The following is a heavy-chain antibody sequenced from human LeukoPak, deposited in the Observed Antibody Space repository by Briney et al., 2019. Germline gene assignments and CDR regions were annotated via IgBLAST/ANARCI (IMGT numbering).Heavy chain of an antibody. CDR1: GGSFSGYY. V-gene: IGHV4-34*01. CDR3: ARGNEYTWWQ. CDR2: INHSGST. D-gene: IGHD2-15*01. J-gene: IGHJ4*02. Sequence: SETLSLTCAVYGGSFSGYYWSWIRQPLGKGLEWIGEINHSGSTNYNPSLKSRVTISVDKPKSQFSLKLTSVTAADTAIYYCARGNEYTWWQWSQGTLVTVSS.